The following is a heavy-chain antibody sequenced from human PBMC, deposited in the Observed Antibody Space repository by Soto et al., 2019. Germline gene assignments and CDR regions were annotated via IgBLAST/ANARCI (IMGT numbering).Heavy chain of an antibody. D-gene: IGHD3-22*01. V-gene: IGHV1-69*12. J-gene: IGHJ5*02. CDR2: IIPIFGTP. CDR3: ARPIQFYFDTSAQSAWFDP. Sequence: QVQLVQSGADVKKPGSSVKVSCKASGGTFSRNSISWVRQAPGQGLEWMGGIIPIFGTPHYAQKFQGRLTITADESTSTAYMEVSSLRSDDTAVYYCARPIQFYFDTSAQSAWFDPWGQGTLVTVSS. CDR1: GGTFSRNS.